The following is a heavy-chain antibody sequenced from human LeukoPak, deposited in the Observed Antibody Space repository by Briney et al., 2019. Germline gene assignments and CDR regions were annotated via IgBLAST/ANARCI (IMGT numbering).Heavy chain of an antibody. CDR3: AKDLLFGVVNIAG. CDR2: ISGSGGST. V-gene: IGHV3-23*01. Sequence: GGPLRLSCAASGFTFSSYAMSWVRQAPGKGLEWVSAISGSGGSTYYADSVKGRFTISRDNSKNTLYLQMNSLGAEDTAVYYCAKDLLFGVVNIAGGGQGTLVTVSS. D-gene: IGHD3-3*01. J-gene: IGHJ4*02. CDR1: GFTFSSYA.